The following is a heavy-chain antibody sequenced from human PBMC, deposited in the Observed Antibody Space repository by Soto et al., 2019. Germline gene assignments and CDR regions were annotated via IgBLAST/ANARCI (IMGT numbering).Heavy chain of an antibody. V-gene: IGHV3-73*01. J-gene: IGHJ3*02. CDR3: TRHIDRDLRAVDI. CDR1: GFTFSGSA. D-gene: IGHD3-22*01. Sequence: GGSLRLSCAASGFTFSGSAMHWVRQASGKGLEWVGRIRSKANSYATAYAVSVKGRFTISRDDSKNKAYLQRNSLKTEDTAVYDCTRHIDRDLRAVDIWGQGTMVTVSS. CDR2: IRSKANSYAT.